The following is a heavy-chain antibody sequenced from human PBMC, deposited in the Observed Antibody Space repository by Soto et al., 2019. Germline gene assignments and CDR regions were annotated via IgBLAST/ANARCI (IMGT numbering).Heavy chain of an antibody. V-gene: IGHV5-51*01. CDR2: IYPGDSDT. D-gene: IGHD3-9*01. CDR1: GYSFTSYW. J-gene: IGHJ4*02. CDR3: ARQEYDTLTGYYPDY. Sequence: GESLKISCKGSGYSFTSYWIGWVRQMPGKGLEWMGIIYPGDSDTRYSPSFQGQVTISADKSISTAYLQWSSLKASDTAMYYCARQEYDTLTGYYPDYWGQGTLVTVSS.